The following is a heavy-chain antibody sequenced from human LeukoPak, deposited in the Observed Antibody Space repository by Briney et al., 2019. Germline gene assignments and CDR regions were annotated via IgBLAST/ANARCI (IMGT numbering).Heavy chain of an antibody. D-gene: IGHD4-17*01. CDR3: ARGGSQMVTTSLGAFDI. J-gene: IGHJ3*02. V-gene: IGHV3-21*01. CDR1: GFTFSTYT. CDR2: ISSSSNYI. Sequence: GGSLRHSCAASGFTFSTYTMNWVRQAPGKRLDWVSSISSSSNYIYYADSVKGRFTISRDNAKNSLCLQMNSLRAEDTAVYSCARGGSQMVTTSLGAFDIWGQGTLVTVSS.